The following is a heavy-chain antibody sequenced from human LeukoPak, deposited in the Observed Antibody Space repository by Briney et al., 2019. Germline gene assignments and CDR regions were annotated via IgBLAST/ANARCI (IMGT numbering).Heavy chain of an antibody. CDR1: GYTFTGYY. D-gene: IGHD5-12*01. Sequence: ASVKVSCKASGYTFTGYYMHWVRQAPGQGLEWMGWINPNSGGTNYAQKFQGRVTMTRDTSISTAYMELSRLRSDDTAVYYCARASRFLGYSCYDAGGYWGQGTLVTVSS. CDR3: ARASRFLGYSCYDAGGY. J-gene: IGHJ4*02. CDR2: INPNSGGT. V-gene: IGHV1-2*02.